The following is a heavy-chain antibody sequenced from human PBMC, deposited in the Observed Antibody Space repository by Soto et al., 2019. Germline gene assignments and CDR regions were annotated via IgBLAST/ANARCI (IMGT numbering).Heavy chain of an antibody. CDR3: ASAHVRVVAVSAFDY. J-gene: IGHJ4*01. CDR1: GYSISSGAY. Sequence: PSETLSLTYPVSGYSISSGAYWGWIRQPPGKGLEWIASIYHVGTTFYKPSLTSRITRSVDTSHKQCSLNLRSVTAADRAVYYCASAHVRVVAVSAFDYWGHRTLVTVSS. D-gene: IGHD6-19*01. CDR2: IYHVGTT. V-gene: IGHV4-38-2*01.